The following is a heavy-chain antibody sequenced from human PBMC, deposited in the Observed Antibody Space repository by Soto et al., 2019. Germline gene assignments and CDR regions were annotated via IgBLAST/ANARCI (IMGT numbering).Heavy chain of an antibody. V-gene: IGHV3-74*01. CDR1: GFAFSYYW. Sequence: PGGSLRLSCTASGFAFSYYWVHWVRQAPGKGLVWVSRINGDRSGISYADSVKGRFTISRDDAENTLYLQMNGLRAEDTAVYYCVRGTGAKAAAHKVLFEYWGQGTQVTVSS. J-gene: IGHJ4*02. D-gene: IGHD2-15*01. CDR3: VRGTGAKAAAHKVLFEY. CDR2: INGDRSGI.